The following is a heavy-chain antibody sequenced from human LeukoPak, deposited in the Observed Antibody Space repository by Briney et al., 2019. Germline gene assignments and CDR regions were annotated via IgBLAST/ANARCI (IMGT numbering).Heavy chain of an antibody. J-gene: IGHJ4*02. D-gene: IGHD3-16*01. CDR1: GYTFTSYY. Sequence: GASVKVSCKASGYTFTSYYMHWVRQAPGQGLEWMGIINPSGGSTSYAQKFQGRVTMTRDTSTSTVYMELSSLRSEDTAVYYCVILPDLGNPFDYWGQGTLVTVSS. CDR2: INPSGGST. V-gene: IGHV1-46*01. CDR3: VILPDLGNPFDY.